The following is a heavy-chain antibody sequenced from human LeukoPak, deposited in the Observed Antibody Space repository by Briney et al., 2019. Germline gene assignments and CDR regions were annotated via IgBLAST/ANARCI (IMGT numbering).Heavy chain of an antibody. Sequence: KPSETLSLTCVVYGGSFTNNYWSWIRQPPGKGLEWIGDINHSGTTDYNPSLKSRVTISVDTSQNQFSLKLSSVTAADTAVYYCARTRYYDFWSGYYGPKDKDYVHYFDYWGQGTLVTVSS. J-gene: IGHJ4*02. D-gene: IGHD3-3*01. CDR2: INHSGTT. CDR1: GGSFTNNY. V-gene: IGHV4-34*01. CDR3: ARTRYYDFWSGYYGPKDKDYVHYFDY.